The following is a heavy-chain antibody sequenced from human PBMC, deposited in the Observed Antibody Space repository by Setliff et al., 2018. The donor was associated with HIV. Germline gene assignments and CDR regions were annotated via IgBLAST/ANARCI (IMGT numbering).Heavy chain of an antibody. J-gene: IGHJ4*02. D-gene: IGHD3-10*01. CDR2: ISSSGGSL. V-gene: IGHV3-48*03. Sequence: GESLKISCAASGFTLSDYEMNWVRQAPGKGLEWVSYISSSGGSLYYGASVKGRFSISRDNAKNSLCLEMNSLRVEDTAIYYCVREGLWFGESHWGQGTLVTVSS. CDR3: VREGLWFGESH. CDR1: GFTLSDYE.